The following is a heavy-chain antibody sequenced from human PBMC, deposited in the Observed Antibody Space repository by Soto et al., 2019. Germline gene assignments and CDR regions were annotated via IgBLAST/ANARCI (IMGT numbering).Heavy chain of an antibody. CDR1: GFTFSSYE. Sequence: EVQLVESGGGLVQPGGSLRLSCAASGFTFSSYEMNWVRQAPGKGLEWVSYISSSGSTIYYADSVKGRFTISRDNAKNSLYLQMNSLRAEDTAVYYCASLGTMIVVVEALDRRAFDIWGQGTMVTVSS. J-gene: IGHJ3*02. CDR3: ASLGTMIVVVEALDRRAFDI. D-gene: IGHD3-22*01. CDR2: ISSSGSTI. V-gene: IGHV3-48*03.